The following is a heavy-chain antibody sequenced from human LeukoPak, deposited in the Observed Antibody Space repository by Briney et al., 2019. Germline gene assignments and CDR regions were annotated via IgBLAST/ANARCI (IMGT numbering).Heavy chain of an antibody. CDR1: GFTFSSYG. CDR3: VRGSLRAGSYYYSGMDV. J-gene: IGHJ6*02. Sequence: PGGSLRLSCAASGFTFSSYGMHWVRQAPEKGLEWVSYIVSDSTIIYYADSVKGRFTISRDNAKNSLYLQMTSLRDEDTAVYYCVRGSLRAGSYYYSGMDVWGQGTTVTVSS. V-gene: IGHV3-48*02. CDR2: IVSDSTII. D-gene: IGHD6-25*01.